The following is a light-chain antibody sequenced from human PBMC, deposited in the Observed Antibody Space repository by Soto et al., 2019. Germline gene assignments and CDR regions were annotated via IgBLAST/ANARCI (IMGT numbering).Light chain of an antibody. J-gene: IGKJ4*01. CDR3: QQYNNWTLT. CDR2: GAS. Sequence: EIVMTQSPATLSVSPGERATLSCRASQSVSGTLAWYQQKPGQPPRLLIYGASTRATGIPARFSGSGSGTEFTLTISSLQSEDFAVYYCQQYNNWTLTFAGGTKVEIK. V-gene: IGKV3-15*01. CDR1: QSVSGT.